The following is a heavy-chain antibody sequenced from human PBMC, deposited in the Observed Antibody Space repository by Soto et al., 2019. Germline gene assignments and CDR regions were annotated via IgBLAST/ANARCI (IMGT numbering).Heavy chain of an antibody. D-gene: IGHD2-15*01. Sequence: NPSETLSLTCTVSGGSISSYYWSWIRQPPGKGLEWIGYIYYSGSTNYNPSLKSRVTISVDTSKNQFSLKLSSVTAADTAVYYCARESGGNVDAFDIWGQGTMVTVSS. J-gene: IGHJ3*02. CDR2: IYYSGST. CDR3: ARESGGNVDAFDI. CDR1: GGSISSYY. V-gene: IGHV4-59*01.